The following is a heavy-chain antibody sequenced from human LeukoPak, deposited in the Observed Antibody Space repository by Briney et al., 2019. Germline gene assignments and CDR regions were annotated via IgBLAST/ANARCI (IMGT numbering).Heavy chain of an antibody. CDR3: TRDHITSWQIDF. CDR2: ISGSGGST. J-gene: IGHJ4*02. CDR1: GFTFSSYA. V-gene: IGHV3-23*01. Sequence: GGSLRLSCAASGFTFSSYAMSWVRQAPGKGLEWVSAISGSGGSTYYADSVKGRFTISRGNSKNTLYLQMNSLRVEDTAVYYCTRDHITSWQIDFWGQGTMVTVSS. D-gene: IGHD2-2*01.